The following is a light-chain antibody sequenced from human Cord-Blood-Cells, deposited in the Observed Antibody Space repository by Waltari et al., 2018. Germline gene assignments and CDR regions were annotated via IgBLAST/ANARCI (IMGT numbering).Light chain of an antibody. V-gene: IGLV2-14*01. CDR2: EVS. Sequence: QSALTQPASVSGSPGQSITISCTGTRSAVGCYNYVAWYQQHPGKAPKLMIYEVSNRPSGVSNRFSGSKSGNTASLTISGLQAEDEADYYCSSYTSSSTLYVFGTGTKVTVL. CDR1: RSAVGCYNY. CDR3: SSYTSSSTLYV. J-gene: IGLJ1*01.